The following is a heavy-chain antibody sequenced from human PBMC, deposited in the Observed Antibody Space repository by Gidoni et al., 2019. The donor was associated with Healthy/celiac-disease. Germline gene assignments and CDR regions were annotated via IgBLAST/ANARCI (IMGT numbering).Heavy chain of an antibody. CDR1: GFTFSSYG. V-gene: IGHV3-30*18. J-gene: IGHJ4*02. CDR2: ISYDGSNK. Sequence: QVQLVESGGGVVQPGRSLRLSCAASGFTFSSYGMPWVRQAPGKGLGWVAVISYDGSNKYYADSVKGRFTISRDNSKNTLYLQMNSLRAEDTAVYYCAKDLSIAVAGTFDYWGQGTLVTVSS. D-gene: IGHD6-19*01. CDR3: AKDLSIAVAGTFDY.